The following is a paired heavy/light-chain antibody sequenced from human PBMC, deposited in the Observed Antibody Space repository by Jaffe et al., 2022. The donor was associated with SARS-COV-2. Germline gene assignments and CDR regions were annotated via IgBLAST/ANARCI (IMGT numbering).Light chain of an antibody. V-gene: IGKV1-33*01. Sequence: DIQMTQSPSSLSASVGDRVTITCQASQDINNYLNWYQQRPGKAPKLLIYDASNLETGVPSRFSGRGSGTDFTFTISSLQPEDFAAYYCQQYENLPLTFGGGTKVDIK. CDR2: DAS. J-gene: IGKJ4*01. CDR3: QQYENLPLT. CDR1: QDINNY.
Heavy chain of an antibody. CDR2: INVGNGNT. Sequence: QVQLVQSGAEVKKPGASVEVSCKASGYTFTSYAIHWVRQAPGQRLEWMGWINVGNGNTKYSQKFQGSITFTRDTSASTAYMELSSLRSEDTAVYYCARDRWDYSSSGYYAMGVWGQGTTVTVS. D-gene: IGHD6-6*01. CDR1: GYTFTSYA. J-gene: IGHJ6*02. CDR3: ARDRWDYSSSGYYAMGV. V-gene: IGHV1-3*01.